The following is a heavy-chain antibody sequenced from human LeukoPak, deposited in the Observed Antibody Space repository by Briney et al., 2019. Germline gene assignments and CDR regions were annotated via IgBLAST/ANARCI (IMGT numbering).Heavy chain of an antibody. J-gene: IGHJ3*02. Sequence: PSETLSLTCTVSGGSISSYYWSWIRQPPGKGLEWIGYIYYSGSTNYNPSLKSRVTISVDTPKNQFSLKLSSVTAADTAVYYCARRSNTYSSGEPRNDAFDIWGQGTMVTVSS. CDR1: GGSISSYY. CDR3: ARRSNTYSSGEPRNDAFDI. CDR2: IYYSGST. V-gene: IGHV4-59*08. D-gene: IGHD6-19*01.